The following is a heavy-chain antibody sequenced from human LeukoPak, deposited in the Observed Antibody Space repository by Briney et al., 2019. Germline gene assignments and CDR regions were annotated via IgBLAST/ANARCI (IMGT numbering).Heavy chain of an antibody. CDR2: INDSGRS. J-gene: IGHJ4*02. D-gene: IGHD3-3*01. V-gene: IGHV4-34*01. CDR1: GGSFSGYY. Sequence: PSETLSLTCGVYGGSFSGYYWSWIRQPPGKGLEWIGEINDSGRSNYKSSLKSRVTISEDTSKNQFSLKLSSVTAADTAVYYCARLGPSYYDFWSGSYSYFDYWGQGTLVTVSS. CDR3: ARLGPSYYDFWSGSYSYFDY.